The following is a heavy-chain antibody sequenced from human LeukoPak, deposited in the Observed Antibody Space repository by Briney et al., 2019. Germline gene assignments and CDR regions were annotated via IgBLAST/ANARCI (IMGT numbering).Heavy chain of an antibody. CDR1: GFTFSSYD. Sequence: GGSLRLSCAASGFTFSSYDMHWVRQATGKGLEWVSAIGTAGDTYYPGSVKGRFTISRENAKNSLYLQMNSLRAGDTAVYYCARAIIYGGNPWYFDLWGRGTLVTVSS. CDR3: ARAIIYGGNPWYFDL. CDR2: IGTAGDT. V-gene: IGHV3-13*01. D-gene: IGHD4-23*01. J-gene: IGHJ2*01.